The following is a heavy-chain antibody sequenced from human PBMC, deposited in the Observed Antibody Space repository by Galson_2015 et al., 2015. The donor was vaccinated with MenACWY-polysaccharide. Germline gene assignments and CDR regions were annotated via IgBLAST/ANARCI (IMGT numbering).Heavy chain of an antibody. CDR2: IKKDGSEK. Sequence: SLRLSCAASGFTFSNYWMTWVRQAPGKGLEWVANIKKDGSEKYYVDSVKGRFTISRDKALYLRMNSLRAEDTAVYFCARGHYGMDVSGQGTTVTVSS. J-gene: IGHJ6*02. CDR3: ARGHYGMDV. V-gene: IGHV3-7*01. CDR1: GFTFSNYW.